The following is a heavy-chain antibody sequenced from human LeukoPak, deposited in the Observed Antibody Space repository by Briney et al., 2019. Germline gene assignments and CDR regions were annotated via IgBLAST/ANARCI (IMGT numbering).Heavy chain of an antibody. CDR3: ARDLLGFDP. CDR1: GGSFSGYY. J-gene: IGHJ5*02. Sequence: SSETLSLTCAVYGGSFSGYYWSWIRQHPGKGLEWIGYIYYSGSTYYNPSLKSRVTISVDTSKNQFSLKLSSVTAADTAVYYCARDLLGFDPWGQGTLVTVSS. CDR2: IYYSGST. D-gene: IGHD2-8*02. V-gene: IGHV4-31*11.